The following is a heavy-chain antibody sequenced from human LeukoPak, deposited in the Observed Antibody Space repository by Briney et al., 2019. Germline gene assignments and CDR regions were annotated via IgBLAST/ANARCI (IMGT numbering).Heavy chain of an antibody. J-gene: IGHJ4*02. CDR2: IWYDGSNK. Sequence: GGSLRLSCAAPGFTFSSYGMHWVRQAPGKGLEWVAVIWYDGSNKYYADSVKGRFTLSRDNSKNTRYLQMNSLRAEDTAVYYCARDRSSTRNYRPFDYWGQGTLVTVSS. D-gene: IGHD2-2*01. V-gene: IGHV3-33*01. CDR1: GFTFSSYG. CDR3: ARDRSSTRNYRPFDY.